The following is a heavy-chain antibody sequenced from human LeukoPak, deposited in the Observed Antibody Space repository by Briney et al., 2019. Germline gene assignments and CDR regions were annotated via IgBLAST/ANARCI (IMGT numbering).Heavy chain of an antibody. CDR2: SSGSGGST. Sequence: GGSLRLSCATSGFTFSSAWMSWVRRAPGKGLEWVSSSSGSGGSTYYADSVKGRFTISRDNSKNTLYLQMNSLRAEDTAVYYCAKDTCGGGGCSWAFDIWGQGTMVTVSS. J-gene: IGHJ3*02. CDR1: GFTFSSAW. CDR3: AKDTCGGGGCSWAFDI. D-gene: IGHD2-21*01. V-gene: IGHV3-23*01.